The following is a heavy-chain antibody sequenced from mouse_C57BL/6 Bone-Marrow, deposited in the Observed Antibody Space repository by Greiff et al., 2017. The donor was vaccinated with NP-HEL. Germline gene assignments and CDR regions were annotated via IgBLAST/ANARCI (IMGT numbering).Heavy chain of an antibody. CDR1: GYTFTDHT. D-gene: IGHD1-1*01. J-gene: IGHJ4*01. V-gene: IGHV1-78*01. CDR2: IYPRDGST. Sequence: VKLQESDAELVKPGASVKISCKVSGYTFTDHTIHWMKQRPEQGLEWIGYIYPRDGSTKYNEKFKGKATLTADKSSSTAYMQLNSLTSEDSAVYFCARDYYGSSSYYAMDYWGQGTSVTVSS. CDR3: ARDYYGSSSYYAMDY.